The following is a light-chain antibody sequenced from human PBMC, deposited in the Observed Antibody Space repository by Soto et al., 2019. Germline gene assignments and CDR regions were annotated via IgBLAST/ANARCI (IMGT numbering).Light chain of an antibody. CDR3: SSYTSSSTVV. Sequence: QSALTQPASVSGSPGQSITLSCTGTSSDVGGYNFVSWYQQHPGKAPKLMIYDVSNRPSGVSNRFSGSKSGNTASLTISGLQPEDEADYYCSSYTSSSTVVFGGGTKLTVL. V-gene: IGLV2-14*03. CDR2: DVS. CDR1: SSDVGGYNF. J-gene: IGLJ2*01.